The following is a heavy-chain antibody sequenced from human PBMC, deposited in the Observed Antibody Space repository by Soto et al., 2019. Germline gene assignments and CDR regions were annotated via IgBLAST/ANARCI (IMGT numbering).Heavy chain of an antibody. D-gene: IGHD3-22*01. CDR1: GGNFSGYY. CDR2: INHSGST. J-gene: IGHJ5*02. V-gene: IGHV4-34*01. CDR3: ARAAGIVVNWFDP. Sequence: PSETLSLTCAVYGGNFSGYYWSWIRKTPGKGLEWIGEINHSGSTNYNPSLKSRVTISVDTSKNQFSLKLSSVTAADTAVYYCARAAGIVVNWFDPWGQGTLVTVSS.